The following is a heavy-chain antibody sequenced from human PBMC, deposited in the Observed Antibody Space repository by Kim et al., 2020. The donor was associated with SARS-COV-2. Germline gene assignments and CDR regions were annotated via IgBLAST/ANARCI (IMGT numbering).Heavy chain of an antibody. CDR3: ARGFGAFRFGEPLGY. V-gene: IGHV3-33*01. CDR1: GFTFSSYG. CDR2: IWYDGSNK. Sequence: GGSLRLSCAASGFTFSSYGMHWVRQAPGKGLEWVAVIWYDGSNKYYADSVKGRFTISRDNSKNTLYLQMNSLRAEDTAVYYCARGFGAFRFGEPLGYWGQGTLVTVSS. J-gene: IGHJ4*02. D-gene: IGHD3-10*01.